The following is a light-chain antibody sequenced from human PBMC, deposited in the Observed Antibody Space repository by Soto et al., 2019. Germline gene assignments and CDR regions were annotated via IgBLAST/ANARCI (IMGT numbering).Light chain of an antibody. CDR2: DAY. CDR1: QDIGNS. J-gene: IGKJ3*01. Sequence: DIQMTQSPPSLSASVGDRFTITCQASQDIGNSLNWYQHKPGKAPKLVIYDAYNLETGVPSTFSGSGYGTDFTFTISSLRPEDIATYYCQKSDHLPLFGPGTKVDIK. V-gene: IGKV1-33*01. CDR3: QKSDHLPL.